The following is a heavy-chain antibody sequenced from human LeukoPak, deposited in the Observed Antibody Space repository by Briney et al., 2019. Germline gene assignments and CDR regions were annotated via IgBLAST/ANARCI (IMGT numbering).Heavy chain of an antibody. Sequence: SETLSLTCTVSGGSISSDYWSWIRQPPGKGLEWIGYIYHSGSTNYNPSLKSRVTISVDTSKNQFPLKLSSVTAADTAVYYCARGRGAAAAGQTYYSDYWGQGTLVTVSS. J-gene: IGHJ4*02. CDR1: GGSISSDY. V-gene: IGHV4-59*12. CDR3: ARGRGAAAAGQTYYSDY. D-gene: IGHD6-13*01. CDR2: IYHSGST.